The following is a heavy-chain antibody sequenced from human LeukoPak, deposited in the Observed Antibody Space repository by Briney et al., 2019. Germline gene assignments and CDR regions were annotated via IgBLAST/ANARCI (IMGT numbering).Heavy chain of an antibody. D-gene: IGHD6-6*01. CDR1: GYSISSGYY. CDR3: ARDNPYSSSNEDWFDP. J-gene: IGHJ5*02. V-gene: IGHV4-38-2*02. CDR2: IYHSGST. Sequence: SETLSLTCTVSGYSISSGYYWGWIRQPPGKGLEWIGSIYHSGSTYYNPSLKSRVTISVDTSKNQFSLRLSSVTAADTAVYYCARDNPYSSSNEDWFDPWGQGTLVTVSS.